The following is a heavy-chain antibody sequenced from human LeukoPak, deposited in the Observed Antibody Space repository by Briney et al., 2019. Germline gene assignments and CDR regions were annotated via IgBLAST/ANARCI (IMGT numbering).Heavy chain of an antibody. Sequence: SETLSLTCTVSGGCISSYYWCWIRQPPRTALEWIGYIYYRGSTSYNHPLKSRVTISVDTSKSQVSLKLSSVTAADTAVYYCARVRPTSGHHDYCGMDVWGQGITVTVSS. D-gene: IGHD1-14*01. V-gene: IGHV4-59*01. J-gene: IGHJ6*02. CDR1: GGCISSYY. CDR3: ARVRPTSGHHDYCGMDV. CDR2: IYYRGST.